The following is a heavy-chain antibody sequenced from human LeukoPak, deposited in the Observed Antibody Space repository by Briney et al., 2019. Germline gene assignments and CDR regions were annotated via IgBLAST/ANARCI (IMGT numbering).Heavy chain of an antibody. D-gene: IGHD1-26*01. CDR1: GGSISNYY. CDR3: ARDCPYSGSYYWFDP. V-gene: IGHV4-59*12. Sequence: PETLSLTCTVSGGSISNYYWSWIRQSPVKGLEWIGFIYYSGSTNYNPSLKSRVTISVDKSKNQFSLKLSSVTAADTAVYYCARDCPYSGSYYWFDPWGQGTLVTVSS. J-gene: IGHJ5*02. CDR2: IYYSGST.